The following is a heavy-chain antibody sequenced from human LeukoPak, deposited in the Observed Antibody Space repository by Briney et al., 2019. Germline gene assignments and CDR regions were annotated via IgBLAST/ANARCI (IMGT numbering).Heavy chain of an antibody. J-gene: IGHJ4*02. CDR3: ARDKPSSIAARFDY. D-gene: IGHD6-6*01. Sequence: GGSLRLSCAASGFTYSSYWMHWVRQAPGKGLVWVSRINSDGSSTSYADSVKGRFTISRDNAKNTLYLQMNSLRAEDTAVYYCARDKPSSIAARFDYWGQGTLVTVSS. CDR1: GFTYSSYW. V-gene: IGHV3-74*01. CDR2: INSDGSST.